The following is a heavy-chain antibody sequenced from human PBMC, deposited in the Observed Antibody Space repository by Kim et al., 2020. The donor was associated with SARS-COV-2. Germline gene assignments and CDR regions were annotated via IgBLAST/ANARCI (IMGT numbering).Heavy chain of an antibody. Sequence: ASVKVSCKASGYTFTGYYMHWVRQAPGQGLEWMGRINPNSGGTNYAQKFQGRVTMTRDTSISTAYMELSRLRSDDTAVYYCASDYYDSSGYSLDAFDIWGQGTMVTVSS. J-gene: IGHJ3*02. CDR3: ASDYYDSSGYSLDAFDI. CDR1: GYTFTGYY. D-gene: IGHD3-22*01. V-gene: IGHV1-2*06. CDR2: INPNSGGT.